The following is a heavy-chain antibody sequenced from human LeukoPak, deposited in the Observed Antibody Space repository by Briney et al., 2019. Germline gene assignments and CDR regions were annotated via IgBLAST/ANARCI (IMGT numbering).Heavy chain of an antibody. CDR1: GYTFTSYY. V-gene: IGHV1-46*03. D-gene: IGHD3-10*01. CDR2: INPSGGST. Sequence: ASVKVSCKASGYTFTSYYMHWVRQAPGQGFEWMGIINPSGGSTSYAQKFQGRVTMTRDTSTSTVYMELSSLRSEDTAVYYCARNPPPLGFGELLLPRYGMDVWGQGTTVTVSS. CDR3: ARNPPPLGFGELLLPRYGMDV. J-gene: IGHJ6*02.